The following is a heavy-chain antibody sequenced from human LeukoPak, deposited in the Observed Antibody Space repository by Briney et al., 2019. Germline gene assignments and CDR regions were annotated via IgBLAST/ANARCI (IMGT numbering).Heavy chain of an antibody. J-gene: IGHJ5*02. Sequence: ASVKVSCKASGYTFTGYYMHWVRQAPGQGLEWMGWINPNSGSTNYAQKFQGRVTMTRDTSISTAYMELSRLRSDDTAVYYCARETGTTGINWFDPWGQGTLVTVSS. CDR3: ARETGTTGINWFDP. CDR2: INPNSGST. D-gene: IGHD1-7*01. CDR1: GYTFTGYY. V-gene: IGHV1-2*02.